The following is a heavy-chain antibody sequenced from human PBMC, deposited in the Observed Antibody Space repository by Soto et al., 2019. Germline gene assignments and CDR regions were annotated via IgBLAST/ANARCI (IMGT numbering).Heavy chain of an antibody. J-gene: IGHJ4*02. CDR1: GYTFTSYD. CDR2: FDPKDGKT. Sequence: ASVKVSCKASGYTFTSYDINWVRQATGQGLEWMGGFDPKDGKTIYAQKFQGRVTMTEDTSTDTAYMELSSLRSEDTAVYYCATEIGSGGIFDYWGQGTLVTVSS. D-gene: IGHD2-15*01. V-gene: IGHV1-24*01. CDR3: ATEIGSGGIFDY.